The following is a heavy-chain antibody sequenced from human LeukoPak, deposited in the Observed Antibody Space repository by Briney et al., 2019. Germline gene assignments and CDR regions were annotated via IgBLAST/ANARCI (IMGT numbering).Heavy chain of an antibody. CDR3: AKDPYYDFWSGYPPDC. Sequence: PGGSLRLSCAASGFTFSSYAMSWVRQAPGKGLEWVSGISGSGGSTYYADSVKGRFTISRDNSKNTLYLQMNSLRAEDTAVYYCAKDPYYDFWSGYPPDCWGQGTLVTVSS. CDR2: ISGSGGST. CDR1: GFTFSSYA. J-gene: IGHJ4*02. V-gene: IGHV3-23*01. D-gene: IGHD3-3*01.